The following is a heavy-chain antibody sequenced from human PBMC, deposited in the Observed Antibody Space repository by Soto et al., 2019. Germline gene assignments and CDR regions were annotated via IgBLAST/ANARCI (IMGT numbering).Heavy chain of an antibody. Sequence: QVELVESGGGLVKPGGSPRLSCAASGFTFSDYYMSWIRQAPGKGLEWVSYISSSSSYINYADSVKGRFTISRDNAKNSLYLQMNRLRAEDTAVYYCAREGPGSSSWYVDSWGQGTLVTVSS. V-gene: IGHV3-11*05. CDR3: AREGPGSSSWYVDS. CDR1: GFTFSDYY. J-gene: IGHJ4*02. CDR2: ISSSSSYI. D-gene: IGHD6-13*01.